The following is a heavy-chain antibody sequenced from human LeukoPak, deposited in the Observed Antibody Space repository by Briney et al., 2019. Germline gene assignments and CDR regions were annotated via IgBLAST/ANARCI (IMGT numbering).Heavy chain of an antibody. D-gene: IGHD6-19*01. CDR2: IYYSGST. V-gene: IGHV4-39*01. Sequence: SETLSLTCIVSGGSISSSSYYWGWIRQPPGKGLEWIGSIYYSGSTYYNPSLKSRVTISVDTSKNQFSLKLSSVTAADTAVYYCASTGYSSARGKGIFDYWGQGTLVTVSS. J-gene: IGHJ4*02. CDR3: ASTGYSSARGKGIFDY. CDR1: GGSISSSSYY.